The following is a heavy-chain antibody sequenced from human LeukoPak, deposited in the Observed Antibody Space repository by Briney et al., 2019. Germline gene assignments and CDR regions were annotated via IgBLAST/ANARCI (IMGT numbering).Heavy chain of an antibody. CDR3: ARLGDYVFDY. D-gene: IGHD4-17*01. V-gene: IGHV4-59*01. CDR1: GGSISSYY. J-gene: IGHJ4*02. Sequence: SETLSLTCTVSGGSISSYYWSWIRQPPRRGLEWIGYIYYSGSTNYNPSLKSRVTISVDTSKNQFSLKLSSVTAAGTAVYYCARLGDYVFDYWGQGTLVTVSS. CDR2: IYYSGST.